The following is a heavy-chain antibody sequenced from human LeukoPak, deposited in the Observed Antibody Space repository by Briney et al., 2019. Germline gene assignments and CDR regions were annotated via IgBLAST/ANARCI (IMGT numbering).Heavy chain of an antibody. J-gene: IGHJ2*01. Sequence: PSETLSLTPTVSGGSISSGASDWGWIRQHPKRGLEWVGDINHSGSTYYNPSLGSRVTLSVDTSKNQFSLKLSSVTAADSAVYYCARAARQGFTMIVVPFFYFDLWGRGTLVTVSS. CDR2: INHSGST. V-gene: IGHV4-31*03. D-gene: IGHD3-22*01. CDR1: GGSISSGASD. CDR3: ARAARQGFTMIVVPFFYFDL.